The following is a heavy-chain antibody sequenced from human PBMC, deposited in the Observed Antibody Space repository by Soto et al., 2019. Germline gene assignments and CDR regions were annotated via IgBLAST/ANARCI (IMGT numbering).Heavy chain of an antibody. D-gene: IGHD6-13*01. Sequence: GGSLRLSCAASGFTFDDYAMHWVRQAPGKGLEWVSGISWNSGSIGYADSVKGRFTISRDNAKNSLYLQMNSLRAEDTALYYCAKAKGGYSSSWYYFDYCGQGTLVTVYS. CDR1: GFTFDDYA. CDR2: ISWNSGSI. J-gene: IGHJ4*02. V-gene: IGHV3-9*01. CDR3: AKAKGGYSSSWYYFDY.